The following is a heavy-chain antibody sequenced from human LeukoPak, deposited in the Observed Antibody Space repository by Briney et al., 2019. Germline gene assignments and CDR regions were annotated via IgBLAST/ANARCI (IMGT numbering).Heavy chain of an antibody. Sequence: PSETLSLTCTVSGGSIIDYYWYWIRQPPGKGLEWIAYVHSSGNSNHNPSLKSRVTISVDTSKNHLSLRLTAVTAADTAVYYCARRPASRLTFDYWGHRTLVTVSS. J-gene: IGHJ4*01. V-gene: IGHV4-59*01. CDR1: GGSIIDYY. CDR2: VHSSGNS. CDR3: ARRPASRLTFDY. D-gene: IGHD2-2*01.